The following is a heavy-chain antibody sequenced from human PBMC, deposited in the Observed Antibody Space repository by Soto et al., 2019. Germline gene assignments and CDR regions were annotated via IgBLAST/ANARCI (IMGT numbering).Heavy chain of an antibody. D-gene: IGHD3-22*01. CDR3: AREYYDSSGYYYDAFDI. Sequence: GGSLRLSCAASGFTFSSYSMNWVRQAPGKGLEWVSSISSSSSYIYYADSVKGRFTISRDNAKNSLYLQMNSLRAEDTAVYYCAREYYDSSGYYYDAFDIWGQGTMVTVSS. J-gene: IGHJ3*02. V-gene: IGHV3-21*01. CDR2: ISSSSSYI. CDR1: GFTFSSYS.